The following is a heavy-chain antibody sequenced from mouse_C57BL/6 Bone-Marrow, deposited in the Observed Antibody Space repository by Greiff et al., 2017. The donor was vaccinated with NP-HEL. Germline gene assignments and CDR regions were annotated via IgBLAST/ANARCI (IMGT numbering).Heavy chain of an antibody. CDR3: TIIIFTYYAMGY. V-gene: IGHV1-5*01. CDR1: GYTFTSYW. D-gene: IGHD1-2*01. CDR2: IYPGNSDT. Sequence: VQLQQSGTVLARPGASVKMSCKPSGYTFTSYWMHWVKQRPGQGLEWIGAIYPGNSDTSYNQKFKCKAKLTAVTSASTGYMWLSSLTNEDSAVYYCTIIIFTYYAMGYWGQGTLVTVFS. J-gene: IGHJ4*01.